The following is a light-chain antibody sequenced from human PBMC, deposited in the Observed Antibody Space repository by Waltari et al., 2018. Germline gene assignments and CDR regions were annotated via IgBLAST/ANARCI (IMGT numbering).Light chain of an antibody. J-gene: IGKJ2*01. V-gene: IGKV1-8*01. Sequence: AIRITQSPSSLPASTGDRVTITCRASQGISSYLAWYQQKPGKAPKLLIYAASTLQSGVPSRFSGSGSGTDFTLTISCLQSEDFATYYCQQYYSYPPMYTFGQGTKLEIK. CDR3: QQYYSYPPMYT. CDR1: QGISSY. CDR2: AAS.